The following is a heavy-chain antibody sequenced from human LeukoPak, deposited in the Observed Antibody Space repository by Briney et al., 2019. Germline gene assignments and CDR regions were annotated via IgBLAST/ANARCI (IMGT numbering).Heavy chain of an antibody. CDR1: GFTFSSYS. J-gene: IGHJ4*02. Sequence: GGSLRLSCAASGFTFSSYSMNWVRQAPGKGLEWVSYISSSSSTIYYADSVKGRFTISRDNAKNSLYLQMNSLRAEDTAVYYCARANDYGDHGPFDYWGQGTLVTASS. CDR2: ISSSSSTI. CDR3: ARANDYGDHGPFDY. V-gene: IGHV3-48*01. D-gene: IGHD4-17*01.